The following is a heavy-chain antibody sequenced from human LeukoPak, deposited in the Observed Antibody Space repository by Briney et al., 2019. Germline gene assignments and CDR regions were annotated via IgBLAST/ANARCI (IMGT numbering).Heavy chain of an antibody. J-gene: IGHJ6*04. CDR2: IWYDGSNK. Sequence: GGSLRLSCAASGFTFSSYGMHWVRQAPGKRPEWVAVIWYDGSNKYYADSVKGRFTISRDNSKNTLYLQMNSLRAEDTAVYYRAEDGIRYFDWCLDVWGKGTTVTVSS. CDR3: AEDGIRYFDWCLDV. CDR1: GFTFSSYG. V-gene: IGHV3-33*06. D-gene: IGHD3-9*01.